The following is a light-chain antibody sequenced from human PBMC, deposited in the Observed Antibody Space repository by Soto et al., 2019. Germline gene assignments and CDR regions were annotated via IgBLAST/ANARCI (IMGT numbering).Light chain of an antibody. J-gene: IGKJ2*01. V-gene: IGKV4-1*01. CDR1: QSVLYSSNNKNN. CDR3: EQYYTTPYT. CDR2: WAS. Sequence: DIVMTQSPDSLAVSLGERATINCKSSQSVLYSSNNKNNLAWYQQKPGQPPKLLIYWASTRGSGVPDRFSGSVSWTDFTLTISSLQAEDVAVYYCEQYYTTPYTFGQGTKLEIK.